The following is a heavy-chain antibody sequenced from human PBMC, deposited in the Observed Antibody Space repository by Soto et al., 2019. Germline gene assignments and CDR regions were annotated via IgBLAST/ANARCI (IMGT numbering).Heavy chain of an antibody. CDR2: IIGSGASI. Sequence: EVQLLESGGNLVQPGGSLRLSCAASGFTFSSYVMSWVRQVPGKGLEWVSTIIGSGASIYDADSGKGGFTISRDNSKNTVYLQMNSLRAEDTAVYYCAKDGLGSCTGGTCYGSDYWGQGTLVTVSS. J-gene: IGHJ4*02. V-gene: IGHV3-23*01. CDR3: AKDGLGSCTGGTCYGSDY. D-gene: IGHD2-15*01. CDR1: GFTFSSYV.